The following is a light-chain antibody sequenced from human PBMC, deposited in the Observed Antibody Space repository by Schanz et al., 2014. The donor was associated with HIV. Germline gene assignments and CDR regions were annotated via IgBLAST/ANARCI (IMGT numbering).Light chain of an antibody. CDR1: SSDVGGYNY. J-gene: IGLJ1*01. Sequence: QSALTQPPSASGSPGQSVTISCTGTSSDVGGYNYVSWYQQHPGKAPKLMIYEVSERPSGVPDRFSGSKSGNTASLTVSGLQADDEADYYCSSYAGSNIFVFGTGTKLTVL. CDR2: EVS. CDR3: SSYAGSNIFV. V-gene: IGLV2-8*01.